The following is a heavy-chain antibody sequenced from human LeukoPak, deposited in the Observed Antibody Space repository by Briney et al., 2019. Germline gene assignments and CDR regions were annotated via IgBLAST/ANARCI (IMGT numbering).Heavy chain of an antibody. CDR2: TYSTGNT. CDR3: TRGCSGGSCYSGYGMDV. J-gene: IGHJ6*02. D-gene: IGHD2-15*01. V-gene: IGHV4-61*02. CDR1: GGSINSGGYY. Sequence: SQPLSLTCTVSGGSINSGGYYWSWIRQPAGKGLEWIGRTYSTGNTNYKPSLESRVTISVDTSKNQFSLKLTSVTAADTAIYYCTRGCSGGSCYSGYGMDVWGQGTTVTVSS.